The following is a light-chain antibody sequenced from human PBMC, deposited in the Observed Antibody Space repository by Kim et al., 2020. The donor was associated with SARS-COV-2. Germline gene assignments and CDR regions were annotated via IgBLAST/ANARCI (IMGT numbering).Light chain of an antibody. Sequence: SSELTQDPAVSVALGQTVRITCQGDSLRSYYASWYQQKPGQAPVLVIYGKNNRPSGLPDRFSGSSSGNTASLTITGAQAEDEADYYCNSRDSSGNHWVFC. CDR1: SLRSYY. CDR3: NSRDSSGNHWV. J-gene: IGLJ3*02. CDR2: GKN. V-gene: IGLV3-19*01.